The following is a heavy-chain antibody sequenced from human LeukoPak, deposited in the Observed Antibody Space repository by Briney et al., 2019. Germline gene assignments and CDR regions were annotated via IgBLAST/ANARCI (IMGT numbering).Heavy chain of an antibody. CDR2: ISGSGGST. D-gene: IGHD2-2*01. J-gene: IGHJ4*02. V-gene: IGHV3-23*01. CDR3: AKGKPAAMWYY. CDR1: GFTVSSNY. Sequence: GGSLRLSCAASGFTVSSNYMSWVRQAPGKGLEWVSAISGSGGSTYYADSVKGRFTISRDNSKNTLYLQMNSLRAEDTAVYYCAKGKPAAMWYYWGQGTLVTVSS.